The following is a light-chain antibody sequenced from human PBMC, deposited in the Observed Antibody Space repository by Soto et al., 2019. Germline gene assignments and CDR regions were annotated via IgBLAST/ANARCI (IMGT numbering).Light chain of an antibody. CDR1: QTVFFNSNNKNY. Sequence: DIVMTQSPDSLAVSLGERASINCKSSQTVFFNSNNKNYVVWYQQKPGQPPKLLISWASIRESGVPDRFSGSGSGTDFTLTISSLQAEDVAVYYCQQYFHSPPTFGGGTRVEI. CDR3: QQYFHSPPT. J-gene: IGKJ4*01. CDR2: WAS. V-gene: IGKV4-1*01.